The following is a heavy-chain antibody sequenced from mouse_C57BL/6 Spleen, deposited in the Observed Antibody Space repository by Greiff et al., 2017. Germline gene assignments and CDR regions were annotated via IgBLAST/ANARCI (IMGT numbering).Heavy chain of an antibody. Sequence: VQVVESGPGLVAPSQSLSITCTVSGFSLTSYGVSWVRQPPGKGLEWLGGIWGDGSTNYHSALISRLSISKDNSKSQVFLQLNSLQTDDTATYYCAKQGIYGNHLYFDVWGTGTTVTVSS. D-gene: IGHD2-1*01. CDR2: IWGDGST. CDR3: AKQGIYGNHLYFDV. J-gene: IGHJ1*03. CDR1: GFSLTSYG. V-gene: IGHV2-3*01.